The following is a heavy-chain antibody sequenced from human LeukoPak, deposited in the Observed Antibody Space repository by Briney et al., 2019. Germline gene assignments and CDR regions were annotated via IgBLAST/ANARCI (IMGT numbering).Heavy chain of an antibody. V-gene: IGHV1-18*01. D-gene: IGHD3-22*01. CDR2: ISAYNGNT. Sequence: GASVKDSCKASGYTFTSYGISWVRQAPGQGLEWMGWISAYNGNTNYAQKLQGRVTMTTDTSTSTAYMELRSLRSDDTAVYYCARSRCYDYDSSGYYVSRCIVGANVYYWGQGTLVSVSS. J-gene: IGHJ4*02. CDR3: ARSRCYDYDSSGYYVSRCIVGANVYY. CDR1: GYTFTSYG.